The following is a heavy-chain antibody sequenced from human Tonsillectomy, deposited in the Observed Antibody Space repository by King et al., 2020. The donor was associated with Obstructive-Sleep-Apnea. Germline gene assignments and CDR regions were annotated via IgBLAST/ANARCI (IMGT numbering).Heavy chain of an antibody. D-gene: IGHD3-22*01. CDR3: ARGPLSITMIVDI. V-gene: IGHV1-69*01. CDR2: MIPTFGTA. J-gene: IGHJ3*02. CDR1: GGTFSSYA. Sequence: VQLVESVAEVKKPGSSVKVSCKASGGTFSSYAISWERQAPGQVLECRGGMIPTFGTANYAQKFQGRVTITADESTRTAYMEPSSLRSEDTAVYYCARGPLSITMIVDIWGQGTMVTVSS.